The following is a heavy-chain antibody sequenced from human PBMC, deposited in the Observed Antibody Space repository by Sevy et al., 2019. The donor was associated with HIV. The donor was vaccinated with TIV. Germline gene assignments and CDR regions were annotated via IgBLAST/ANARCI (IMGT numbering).Heavy chain of an antibody. CDR2: ISYDGSNK. Sequence: GGSLRLSCAASGFPFSAFGMYWVRQAPGKGLEWVTLISYDGSNKNYAASVKGRFIISRDNSKNTLYLKMNNLGTEDTAVYYCAKDRKRALSMIPVLNDGFDYWGQGTVVTVSS. V-gene: IGHV3-30*18. CDR1: GFPFSAFG. J-gene: IGHJ4*02. CDR3: AKDRKRALSMIPVLNDGFDY. D-gene: IGHD3-22*01.